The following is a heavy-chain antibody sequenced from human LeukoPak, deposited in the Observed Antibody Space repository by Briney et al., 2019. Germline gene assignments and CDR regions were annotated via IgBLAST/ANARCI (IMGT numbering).Heavy chain of an antibody. V-gene: IGHV4-38-2*02. CDR1: GFSISSDYY. CDR2: IFHSGST. J-gene: IGHJ4*02. Sequence: SETLSLTCTVSGFSISSDYYWGWIRQPPGKGLEWIGSIFHSGSTYYNPSLKSRVTKSIDTSKNQFSLNLSSVTAADTAVYYCAMNLPAAGFDYWGQGTRVTVSS. CDR3: AMNLPAAGFDY. D-gene: IGHD6-13*01.